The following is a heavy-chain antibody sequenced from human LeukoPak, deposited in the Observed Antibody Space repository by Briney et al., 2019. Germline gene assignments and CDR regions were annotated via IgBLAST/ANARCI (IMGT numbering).Heavy chain of an antibody. CDR2: IYYSGST. J-gene: IGHJ5*02. V-gene: IGHV4-59*01. CDR1: GGSIGIYY. Sequence: PSETLSLTCTASGGSIGIYYWSWIRQPPGKGLEWIGYIYYSGSTNYNPSLKSRVTISVDTSKNQFSLKLSSVTAADTAVYYCTRDSYYGSGSYQGALDPWGQGTLVTVSS. CDR3: TRDSYYGSGSYQGALDP. D-gene: IGHD3-10*01.